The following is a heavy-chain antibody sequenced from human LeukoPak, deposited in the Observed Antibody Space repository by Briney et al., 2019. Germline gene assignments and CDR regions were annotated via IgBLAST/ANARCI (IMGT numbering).Heavy chain of an antibody. J-gene: IGHJ6*02. Sequence: PGGSLRLSCAASGFTFSSYAMSWVRQAPGKGLEWVSAISGSGGSTYYADSVKGRFTISRDNSKNTLYLQMNSLRAEDTAVYYCAKGGDTPSYYYYYGMDVWGQGTTVTVSS. D-gene: IGHD3-10*01. V-gene: IGHV3-23*01. CDR2: ISGSGGST. CDR3: AKGGDTPSYYYYYGMDV. CDR1: GFTFSSYA.